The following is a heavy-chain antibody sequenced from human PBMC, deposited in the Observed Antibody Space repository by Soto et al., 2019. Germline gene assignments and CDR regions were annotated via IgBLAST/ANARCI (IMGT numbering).Heavy chain of an antibody. J-gene: IGHJ4*02. CDR1: GASISSYY. CDR2: IYYSGST. Sequence: SETLSLTCTVSGASISSYYWSWIRQPPGKGLEWIGYIYYSGSTNYNPSLKSRVTISVDTSKIQFSLKLGSVTAADTAVYYCARGSGSYREIHYWGQGTLVTVSS. CDR3: ARGSGSYREIHY. V-gene: IGHV4-59*01. D-gene: IGHD1-26*01.